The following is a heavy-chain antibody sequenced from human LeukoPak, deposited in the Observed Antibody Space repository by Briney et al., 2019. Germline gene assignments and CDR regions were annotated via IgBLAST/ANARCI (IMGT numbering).Heavy chain of an antibody. J-gene: IGHJ6*02. CDR3: AKVYSGYDLRNGMDV. CDR1: GFTFSSYS. CDR2: ISSSSSYI. D-gene: IGHD5-12*01. V-gene: IGHV3-21*04. Sequence: GGSLRLSCAASGFTFSSYSMNWVRQAPGKGLEWVSSISSSSSYIYYADSVKGRFTISRDNSKNTLYLQMNSLRAEDTAVYYCAKVYSGYDLRNGMDVWGQGTTVTVSS.